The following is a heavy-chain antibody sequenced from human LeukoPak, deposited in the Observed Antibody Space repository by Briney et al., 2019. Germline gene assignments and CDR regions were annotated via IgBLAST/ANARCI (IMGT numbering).Heavy chain of an antibody. Sequence: GGSLRVSCAASGFTFNNYAMTWVRQPPGKGLEWVSTITGTNDATYYAGSVKGRFTISRDSSKNSLYLQMNSLRAEDTAVYYCARGYDFWSGYYSPFGTGGMDVWGQGTTVTVSS. V-gene: IGHV3-23*01. J-gene: IGHJ6*02. CDR2: ITGTNDAT. CDR3: ARGYDFWSGYYSPFGTGGMDV. CDR1: GFTFNNYA. D-gene: IGHD3-3*01.